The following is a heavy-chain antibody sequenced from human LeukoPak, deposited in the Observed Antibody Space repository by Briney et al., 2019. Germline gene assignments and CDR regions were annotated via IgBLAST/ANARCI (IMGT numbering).Heavy chain of an antibody. Sequence: PGGSLRLSCAASGFTFDDYAMHWVRQAPGKGLEWVSGISWNSGSIGYADSVKGRFTISRDNAKNSLYLRMNSLRAEDTALYYCAKSSTRATIHRGFDYWGQGTLVTVSS. CDR1: GFTFDDYA. J-gene: IGHJ4*02. V-gene: IGHV3-9*01. CDR3: AKSSTRATIHRGFDY. CDR2: ISWNSGSI. D-gene: IGHD5-12*01.